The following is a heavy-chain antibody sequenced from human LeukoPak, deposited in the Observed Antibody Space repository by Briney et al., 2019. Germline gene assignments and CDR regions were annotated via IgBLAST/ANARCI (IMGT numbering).Heavy chain of an antibody. V-gene: IGHV1-69*05. CDR3: ARGADSSSSGADYYYYYMDV. Sequence: RASVKVSCKASGGTFSSYAISRVRQAPGQGLEWMGGIIPIFGTANYAQKFQGRVTITTDESTSTAYMELSSLRSEDTAVYYCARGADSSSSGADYYYYYMDVWGKGTTVTVSS. CDR1: GGTFSSYA. CDR2: IIPIFGTA. D-gene: IGHD6-6*01. J-gene: IGHJ6*03.